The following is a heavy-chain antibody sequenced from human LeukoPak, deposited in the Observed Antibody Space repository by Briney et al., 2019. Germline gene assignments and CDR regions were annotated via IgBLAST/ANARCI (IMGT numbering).Heavy chain of an antibody. D-gene: IGHD6-13*01. CDR1: GFTFDDYA. J-gene: IGHJ4*02. CDR3: ATFVQLVGVQAVHDY. Sequence: GGSLRLSCAASGFTFDDYAMHWVRQAPGKGLEWVSGISWNSGSIGYADSVKGRFTISRDNAKNSLYLQMNSLRAEDTAVYYCATFVQLVGVQAVHDYWGQGTLVTVSS. CDR2: ISWNSGSI. V-gene: IGHV3-9*01.